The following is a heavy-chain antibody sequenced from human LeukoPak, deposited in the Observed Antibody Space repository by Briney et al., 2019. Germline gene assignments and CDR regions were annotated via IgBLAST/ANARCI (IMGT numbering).Heavy chain of an antibody. V-gene: IGHV3-74*01. CDR1: GFTFSTYW. CDR2: ISPDGTST. CDR3: ATGVYDSSGITDY. J-gene: IGHJ4*02. Sequence: GGSLRLSCAASGFTFSTYWMHWVRQAPGKGLVWVSRISPDGTSTSYADSVEGRFTISRDNAKNTLSLQMDSLRADDTAVYYCATGVYDSSGITDYWGQGTLVTVSS. D-gene: IGHD3-22*01.